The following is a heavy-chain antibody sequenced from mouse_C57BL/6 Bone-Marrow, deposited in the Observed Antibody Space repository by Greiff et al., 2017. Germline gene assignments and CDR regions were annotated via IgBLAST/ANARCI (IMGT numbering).Heavy chain of an antibody. CDR3: TRYGYYGSSFDY. CDR2: INPNNGGT. D-gene: IGHD1-1*01. Sequence: EVQLQQSGPELVKPGASVKIPCKASGYTFTDYNMDWVKQSHGKSLEWIGDINPNNGGTFYNQKFKGKATLTVDTSSSTAYMELRSLTSEDTAVYYCTRYGYYGSSFDYWGQGTTLTVAS. J-gene: IGHJ2*01. V-gene: IGHV1-18*01. CDR1: GYTFTDYN.